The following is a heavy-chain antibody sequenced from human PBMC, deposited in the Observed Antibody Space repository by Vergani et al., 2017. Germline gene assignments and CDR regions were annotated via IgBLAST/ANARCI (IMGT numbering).Heavy chain of an antibody. J-gene: IGHJ6*02. CDR1: GFTFSSYG. CDR3: ARDVYGSGSYEDYYYGMDV. Sequence: QVQLVESGGGVVQPGRSLRLSCAASGFTFSSYGMHLVRQAPGKGLEWVAVIWYDGSNKYYADSVKGRFTISRDNSKNTLYLQMNSLRAEDTAVYYCARDVYGSGSYEDYYYGMDVWGQGTTVTVSS. V-gene: IGHV3-33*01. D-gene: IGHD3-10*01. CDR2: IWYDGSNK.